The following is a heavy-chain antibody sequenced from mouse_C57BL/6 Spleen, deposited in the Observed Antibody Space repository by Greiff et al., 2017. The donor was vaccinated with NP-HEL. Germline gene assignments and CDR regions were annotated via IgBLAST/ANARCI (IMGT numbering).Heavy chain of an antibody. D-gene: IGHD2-1*01. CDR3: TPLYFHYAMDY. Sequence: VQLQQSGAELVRPGASVTLSCKASGYTFTDYEMHWVKQTPVHGLEWIGAIDPETGGTAYNQKFKGKAILTADKSSSTAYMELRSLTSEDSAVYYCTPLYFHYAMDYWGQGTSVTVSS. V-gene: IGHV1-15*01. CDR2: IDPETGGT. CDR1: GYTFTDYE. J-gene: IGHJ4*01.